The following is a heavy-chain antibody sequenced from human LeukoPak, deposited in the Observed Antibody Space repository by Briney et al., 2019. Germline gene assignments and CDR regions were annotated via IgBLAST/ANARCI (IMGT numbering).Heavy chain of an antibody. CDR2: INPNSGGT. D-gene: IGHD5-12*01. CDR3: ARDGDSGYEGDFDY. V-gene: IGHV1-2*02. CDR1: GYTFTGYY. J-gene: IGHJ4*02. Sequence: ASVKLSCQASGYTFTGYYMHWVRQAPGQGLEWMGWINPNSGGTNYAQKFQGRVTMTRDTSISTAYMELSRLRSDDTAVYYCARDGDSGYEGDFDYWGQGTLVTVSS.